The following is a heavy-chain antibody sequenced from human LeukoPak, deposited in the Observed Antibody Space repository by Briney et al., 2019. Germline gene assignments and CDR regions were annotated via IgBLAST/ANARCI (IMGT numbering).Heavy chain of an antibody. CDR3: AKYGLSPYFDY. CDR1: GYTFTNYH. CDR2: INPSGGST. V-gene: IGHV1-46*01. J-gene: IGHJ4*02. D-gene: IGHD4-17*01. Sequence: ASVKVSCKASGYTFTNYHIHWVRQAPGQGLEWMGIINPSGGSTSNAQKFQGRVTMTRDMSTSTVYMELSSLTSEDMAVYYCAKYGLSPYFDYWGQGTLVTVSS.